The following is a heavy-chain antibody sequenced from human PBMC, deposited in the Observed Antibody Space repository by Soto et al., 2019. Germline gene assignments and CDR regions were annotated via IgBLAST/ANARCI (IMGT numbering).Heavy chain of an antibody. V-gene: IGHV4-34*01. CDR1: GGSFSGCC. CDR3: ACQLPDSREELDAFDI. CDR2: INHSGST. Sequence: SETLSLTCAVYGGSFSGCCWSWIRQPPGKGLEWIGEINHSGSTNYNPSLKSRVTISVDTSKNQFSLKLSSVTAADTAVYYCACQLPDSREELDAFDIWGQGTMVTVSS. D-gene: IGHD3-22*01. J-gene: IGHJ3*02.